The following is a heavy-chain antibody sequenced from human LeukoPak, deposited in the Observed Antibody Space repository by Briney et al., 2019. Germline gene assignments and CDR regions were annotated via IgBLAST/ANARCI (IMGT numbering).Heavy chain of an antibody. CDR3: AREGLWFGGPAFDI. J-gene: IGHJ3*02. CDR2: ISSSSSYI. CDR1: GFTFSSYS. D-gene: IGHD3-10*01. V-gene: IGHV3-21*01. Sequence: GGSLRLSCAASGFTFSSYSMNWVRQAPGKGLEWVSSISSSSSYIYYADSVKGRFTISRDNAKNSLNLQMNSLRAEDTAVYYCAREGLWFGGPAFDIWGQGTMVTVSS.